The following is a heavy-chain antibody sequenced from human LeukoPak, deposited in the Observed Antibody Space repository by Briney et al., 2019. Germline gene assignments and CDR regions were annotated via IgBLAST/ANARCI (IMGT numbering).Heavy chain of an antibody. D-gene: IGHD6-13*01. CDR2: IWYGGSNK. V-gene: IGHV3-30*02. CDR1: GFTFSSYG. J-gene: IGHJ4*02. CDR3: AKDTRYSSSWLDY. Sequence: GGSLRLSCAASGFTFSSYGMHWVRQAPGKGLEWVAVIWYGGSNKYYADSVKGRFTISRDNSKNTLYLQMNSLRAEDTAVYYCAKDTRYSSSWLDYWGQGTLVTVSS.